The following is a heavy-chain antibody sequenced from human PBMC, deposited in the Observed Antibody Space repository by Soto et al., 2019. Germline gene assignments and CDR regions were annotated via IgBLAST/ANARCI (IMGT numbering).Heavy chain of an antibody. CDR2: IKQDGSEK. J-gene: IGHJ6*02. Sequence: PWGSLRLSCAASGFTFISYWMSWFRQAPGKGLEWVANIKQDGSEKYYVDSVKGRFTISRDNAKNSLYLQMNSLRAEDTAVYYCARDSGVLGYCSSTSCLYYYYGMDVWGQGTTVTV. CDR1: GFTFISYW. CDR3: ARDSGVLGYCSSTSCLYYYYGMDV. D-gene: IGHD2-2*01. V-gene: IGHV3-7*03.